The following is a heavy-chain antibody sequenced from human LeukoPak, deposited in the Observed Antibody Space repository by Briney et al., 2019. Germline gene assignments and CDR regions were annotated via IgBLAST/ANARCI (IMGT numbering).Heavy chain of an antibody. CDR2: IFYSGST. CDR3: ARGVVGATRWFDP. J-gene: IGHJ5*02. D-gene: IGHD1-26*01. V-gene: IGHV4-61*01. CDR1: GGSISSSTYY. Sequence: PSETLSLTCTVSGGSISSSTYYWSWIRQPPGKGLEWIGYIFYSGSTNYNPSLKSRVTISVDTSKNQFSLKLSSVTAADTAVYYCARGVVGATRWFDPWGQGTLVTVSS.